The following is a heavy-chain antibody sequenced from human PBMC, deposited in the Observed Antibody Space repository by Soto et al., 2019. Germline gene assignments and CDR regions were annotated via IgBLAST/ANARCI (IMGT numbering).Heavy chain of an antibody. J-gene: IGHJ5*02. CDR3: ASQMYYYASGRDTWFDP. CDR1: GGSISSYY. D-gene: IGHD3-10*01. V-gene: IGHV4-59*01. CDR2: IYYSGST. Sequence: XATLSLTCTVSGGSISSYYWSWIRQPPGKGLEWIGYIYYSGSTNYNPSLKSRVTISVDTSKNQFSLKLSSVTAADTAVYYCASQMYYYASGRDTWFDPWGQGTLVTVSS.